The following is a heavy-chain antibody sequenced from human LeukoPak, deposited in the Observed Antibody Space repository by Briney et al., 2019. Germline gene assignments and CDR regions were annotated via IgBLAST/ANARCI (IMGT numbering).Heavy chain of an antibody. V-gene: IGHV1-69*06. J-gene: IGHJ4*02. Sequence: ASVKVSCKASGGTFSSYAISWVRQAPGQGLEWMGGIIPIFGTANYAQKFQGRVTITADKSTSTAYMELSSLRSEDTAVYYCARDLSYIGKGFDYWGQGTLVTVSS. CDR1: GGTFSSYA. CDR3: ARDLSYIGKGFDY. CDR2: IIPIFGTA. D-gene: IGHD1-26*01.